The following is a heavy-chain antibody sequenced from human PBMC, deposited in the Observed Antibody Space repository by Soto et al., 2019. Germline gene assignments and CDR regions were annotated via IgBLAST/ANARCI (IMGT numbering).Heavy chain of an antibody. Sequence: GASVKVSCKASGYTFTSYAMHWVRQAPGQRLEWMGWINAGNGNTKYSQKFQGRVTITRDTSASTAYMELSSLRSEDTAVYYCARDRQRDSLVRYSSSSPTPDYWGQGTLVTVSS. V-gene: IGHV1-3*01. CDR2: INAGNGNT. J-gene: IGHJ4*02. D-gene: IGHD6-6*01. CDR1: GYTFTSYA. CDR3: ARDRQRDSLVRYSSSSPTPDY.